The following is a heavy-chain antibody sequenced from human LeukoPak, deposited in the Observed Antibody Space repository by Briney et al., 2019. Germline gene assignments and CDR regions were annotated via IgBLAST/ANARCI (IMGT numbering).Heavy chain of an antibody. Sequence: GGSLRLSCAASGFTFSSYSLNWVRQAPGKGLEYISAISTDGGSTYYADSVKGRFTISRDNSKNTLYLQMSSLRPDDTAVYYCVTDHIEGALYAFDIWGQGAMVTVSS. CDR2: ISTDGGST. CDR3: VTDHIEGALYAFDI. CDR1: GFTFSSYS. V-gene: IGHV3-64D*09. J-gene: IGHJ3*02. D-gene: IGHD1-26*01.